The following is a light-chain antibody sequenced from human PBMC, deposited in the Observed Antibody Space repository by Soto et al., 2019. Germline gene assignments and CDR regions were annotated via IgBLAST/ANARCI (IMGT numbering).Light chain of an antibody. CDR3: SSCTSSSTLV. CDR1: SSDIGAYNY. Sequence: QPVLTQPASVSGSPGQSITISCTGTSSDIGAYNYVSWYQQHPGKAPKLMIYDVSNRPSGVSSRLSGSKSGNTASLTISGLQAEDEADYYCSSCTSSSTLVFGGGTKLTVL. CDR2: DVS. V-gene: IGLV2-14*01. J-gene: IGLJ2*01.